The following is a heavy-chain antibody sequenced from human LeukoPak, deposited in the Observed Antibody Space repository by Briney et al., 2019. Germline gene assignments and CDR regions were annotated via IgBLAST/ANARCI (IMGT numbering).Heavy chain of an antibody. CDR3: ARDIGIYPHVAFDI. Sequence: SETLSLTCTVSGGSIRSSDYYWGWIRQPPGKGLEWVGNIYYSGSTYYNPSLESRVTISVDTSMTQFSLRLTSVTAADTAVYFCARDIGIYPHVAFDIWGQGTLVTVSS. J-gene: IGHJ3*02. V-gene: IGHV4-39*07. D-gene: IGHD2-15*01. CDR1: GGSIRSSDYY. CDR2: IYYSGST.